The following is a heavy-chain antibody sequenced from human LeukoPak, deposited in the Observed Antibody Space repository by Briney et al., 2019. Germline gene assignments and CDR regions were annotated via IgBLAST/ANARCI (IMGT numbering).Heavy chain of an antibody. CDR3: VRAVEQLIHDAFDI. CDR2: INPNSGGT. Sequence: ASVKVSCKASGYTFTGYYMYWVRQAPGQGLELMGWINPNSGGTNYAQKFQGRVTMTRDTAIGTAYMELSRLRSDDTAVYYCVRAVEQLIHDAFDIWGQGTMVTVSP. CDR1: GYTFTGYY. V-gene: IGHV1-2*02. J-gene: IGHJ3*02. D-gene: IGHD1-26*01.